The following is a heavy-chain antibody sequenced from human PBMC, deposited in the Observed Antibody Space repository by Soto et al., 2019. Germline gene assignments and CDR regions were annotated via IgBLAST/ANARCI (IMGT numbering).Heavy chain of an antibody. J-gene: IGHJ5*02. CDR1: GGSISSYD. V-gene: IGHV4-59*01. CDR3: ARDREYCSGGSRYNWFDP. CDR2: IYYSGST. Sequence: SETLSLTCSVSGGSISSYDWSWIRQPPGKGLEWIGYIYYSGSTNYNPSLKSRVTISVDTSKNQFSLKLSSVTAADTAVYYCARDREYCSGGSRYNWFDPWGQGTLVNRLL. D-gene: IGHD2-15*01.